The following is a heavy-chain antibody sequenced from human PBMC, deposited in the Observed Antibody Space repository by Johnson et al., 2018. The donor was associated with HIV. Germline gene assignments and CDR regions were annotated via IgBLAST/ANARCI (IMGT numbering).Heavy chain of an antibody. CDR1: GFTFSSYG. V-gene: IGHV3-NL1*01. D-gene: IGHD4-11*01. CDR2: IYSGGDT. J-gene: IGHJ3*02. CDR3: ARETVTSGAFDI. Sequence: QVQLVESGGGVVQPGGSLRLSCAASGFTFSSYGMHWVRQAPGKGLEWISVIYSGGDTYYADSVKGRFTISRENAKNSLYLQMNSLRAGDTAVYYCARETVTSGAFDIWGQGTMVTVSA.